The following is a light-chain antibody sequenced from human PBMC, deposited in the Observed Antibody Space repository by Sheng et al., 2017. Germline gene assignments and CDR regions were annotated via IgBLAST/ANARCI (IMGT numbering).Light chain of an antibody. CDR2: KAS. CDR1: QSISSW. V-gene: IGKV1-5*03. CDR3: QQYNSLYVT. Sequence: DIQMTQSPSTLSASVGDRVTITCRASQSISSWLAWYQQKPGKAPKLLIYKASSLESGVPSRFSGSGSGTEFTLTISSLQPDDFATYYCQQYNSLYVTFGQGTKAGDQT. J-gene: IGKJ2*01.